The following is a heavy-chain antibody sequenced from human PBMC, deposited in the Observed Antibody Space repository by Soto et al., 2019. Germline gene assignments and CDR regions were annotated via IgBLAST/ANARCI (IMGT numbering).Heavy chain of an antibody. J-gene: IGHJ4*02. Sequence: QVQLVESGGGVVQPGRSLRLSCAASGFTFSSYAMHWVRQAPGKGLEWVAVISYDGSNKYYADSVKGRFTISRDNSKNTLYLQMNSLRAEDTAVYYCARPSERDFDWLHCFDYWGQGTLVTVSS. V-gene: IGHV3-30-3*01. D-gene: IGHD3-9*01. CDR3: ARPSERDFDWLHCFDY. CDR1: GFTFSSYA. CDR2: ISYDGSNK.